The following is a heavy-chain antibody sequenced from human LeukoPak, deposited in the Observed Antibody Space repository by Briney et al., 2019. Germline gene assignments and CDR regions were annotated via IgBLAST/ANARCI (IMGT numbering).Heavy chain of an antibody. CDR2: IYYSGST. Sequence: SETLSLTCTVSGYSISSGYYWGWIRQPPGKGLEWIGGIYYSGSTYYNPSLKSRVTISVDTSKNQFSLKLSSVTAADTAVYYCAKSLHPLAAAGPLGYWGQGTLVTVSS. D-gene: IGHD6-13*01. CDR3: AKSLHPLAAAGPLGY. V-gene: IGHV4-38-2*02. CDR1: GYSISSGYY. J-gene: IGHJ4*02.